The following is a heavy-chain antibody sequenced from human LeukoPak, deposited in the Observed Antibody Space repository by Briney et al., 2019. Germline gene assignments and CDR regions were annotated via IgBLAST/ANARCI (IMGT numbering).Heavy chain of an antibody. V-gene: IGHV4-39*01. CDR1: GGSISSSSYY. D-gene: IGHD3-22*01. CDR2: IYYSGST. Sequence: SETLSLTCTVSGGSISSSSYYWGWIRQPPGKGLEWIGSIYYSGSTYYNPSLKSRVTISVDTSKNQFSLKLSSVTAADTAVYYCARYYYDSSGTYYYYYYYMDVWGKGTTVTVSS. J-gene: IGHJ6*03. CDR3: ARYYYDSSGTYYYYYYYMDV.